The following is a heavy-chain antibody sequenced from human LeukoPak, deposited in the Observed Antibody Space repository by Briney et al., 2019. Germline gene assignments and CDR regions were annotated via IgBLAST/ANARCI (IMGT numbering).Heavy chain of an antibody. J-gene: IGHJ5*02. CDR3: ARAPTVTWTGVNWFDP. D-gene: IGHD4-11*01. Sequence: GESLKISCKGSGYSFTSYWIGWVRQMPGKGLEWMGIIYPGDSDTRYSPSFQGQVTISAGKSISTAYLQWSSLKASDTAMYYCARAPTVTWTGVNWFDPWGQGTLVTVSS. CDR2: IYPGDSDT. V-gene: IGHV5-51*01. CDR1: GYSFTSYW.